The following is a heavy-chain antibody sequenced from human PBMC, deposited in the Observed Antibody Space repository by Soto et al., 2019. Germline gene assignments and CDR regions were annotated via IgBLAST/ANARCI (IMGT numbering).Heavy chain of an antibody. V-gene: IGHV1-3*01. D-gene: IGHD5-18*01. Sequence: ASVKVSCKASGYTFTIYAMHWVRQAPGQRPEWMGWINAGNGNTKYSQKFQGRVTITRDTSASTAYMELSSLRSEDTAVYYCARDGEGWILYYHYGMYVWAQGTTVTVS. CDR2: INAGNGNT. J-gene: IGHJ6*02. CDR3: ARDGEGWILYYHYGMYV. CDR1: GYTFTIYA.